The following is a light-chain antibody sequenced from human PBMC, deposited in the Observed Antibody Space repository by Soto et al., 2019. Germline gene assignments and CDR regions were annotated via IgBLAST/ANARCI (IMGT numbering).Light chain of an antibody. J-gene: IGLJ1*01. CDR1: STDIGAYNY. V-gene: IGLV2-14*03. CDR3: NSYTTLSNRV. CDR2: DVT. Sequence: QSALTQPASVSGSPGQSITISCTGTSTDIGAYNYVSWYQHHPGKAPKLLIYDVTNRPSGVSNRFSGSKSGNTASLTISGLQAEDEANYYCNSYTTLSNRVFGTGTKVTVL.